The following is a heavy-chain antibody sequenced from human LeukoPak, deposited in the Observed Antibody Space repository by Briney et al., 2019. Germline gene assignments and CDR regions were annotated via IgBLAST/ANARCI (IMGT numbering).Heavy chain of an antibody. CDR2: ISYDGSNK. CDR3: ARDGTWAVAGRRLFDP. J-gene: IGHJ5*02. CDR1: GFTFSSYA. V-gene: IGHV3-30-3*01. D-gene: IGHD6-19*01. Sequence: GGSLRLSCAASGFTFSSYAMHWVRQAPGKGLEWVAVISYDGSNKYYADSVKGRFTISRDNSKNTLHLQMNSLRAEDTAVYYCARDGTWAVAGRRLFDPWGQGTLVTVSS.